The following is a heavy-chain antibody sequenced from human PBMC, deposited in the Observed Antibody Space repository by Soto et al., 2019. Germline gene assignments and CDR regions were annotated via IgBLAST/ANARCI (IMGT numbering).Heavy chain of an antibody. J-gene: IGHJ5*02. CDR1: GGSISSGGYY. V-gene: IGHV4-31*03. CDR3: ARVRYCSGGSCYPSFYP. CDR2: IYYSGST. Sequence: QVQLQESGPGLVKPSQTMSLPCTISGGSISSGGYYWSWIRQHPGKRLDWIGSIYYSGSTYYNPSLTSRVTISVDTSKTQVSLKLSSVTAADTAVYSCARVRYCSGGSCYPSFYPWGQGTLVTVSS. D-gene: IGHD2-15*01.